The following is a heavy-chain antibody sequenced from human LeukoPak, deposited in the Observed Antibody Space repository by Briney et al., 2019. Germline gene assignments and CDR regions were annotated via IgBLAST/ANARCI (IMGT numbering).Heavy chain of an antibody. CDR1: GGTLSSYA. Sequence: ASVKVSCKASGGTLSSYAISWVRRAPGQGLEWMGGIIPIFGTANYAQKFQGRVTITADESTSTAYMELSSLRSEDTAVYYCARDGITGTNFDYWGQGTLVTVSS. CDR3: ARDGITGTNFDY. V-gene: IGHV1-69*13. CDR2: IIPIFGTA. J-gene: IGHJ4*02. D-gene: IGHD1-20*01.